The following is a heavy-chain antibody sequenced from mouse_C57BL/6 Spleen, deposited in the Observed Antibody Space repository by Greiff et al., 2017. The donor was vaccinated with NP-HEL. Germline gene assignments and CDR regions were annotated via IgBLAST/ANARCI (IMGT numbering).Heavy chain of an antibody. J-gene: IGHJ4*01. CDR1: GFTFSDYY. D-gene: IGHD3-2*02. Sequence: EVKVVESEGGLVQPGSSMKLSCTASGFTFSDYYMAWVRQVPEKGLEWVANINYDGSSTYYLDSLKSRFIISRDNAKNILYLQMSSLKSEDTATYYCARDPRRGAMDYWGQGTSVTVSS. CDR3: ARDPRRGAMDY. V-gene: IGHV5-16*01. CDR2: INYDGSST.